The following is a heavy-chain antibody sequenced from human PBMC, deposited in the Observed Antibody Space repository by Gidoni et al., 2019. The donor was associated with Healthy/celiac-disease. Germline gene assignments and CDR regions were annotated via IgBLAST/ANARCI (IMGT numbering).Heavy chain of an antibody. CDR3: ARDYDFCMDV. Sequence: QVQLVESGGGVVQPGRSVRLSCAASGFTFSSYGRHWVRQAPGKGLEWVAVIWYDGSNKYYADSVKGRFTISRDNSKNTLYLQMNSLRAEDTAVYYCARDYDFCMDVWGQGTTVTVSS. CDR2: IWYDGSNK. V-gene: IGHV3-33*01. J-gene: IGHJ6*02. D-gene: IGHD3-3*01. CDR1: GFTFSSYG.